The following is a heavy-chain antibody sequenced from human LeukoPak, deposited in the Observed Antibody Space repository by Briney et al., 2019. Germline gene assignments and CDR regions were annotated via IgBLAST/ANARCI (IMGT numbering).Heavy chain of an antibody. CDR2: ISYDGSNK. Sequence: GGSLRLSCAASGFTFSSYAMHWVRQAPGMGLEWVAVISYDGSNKYYADSVKGRFTISRDNSKNTLYLQMNSLRAEDTAVYYCARSLFPPTYCGGDCYYAEYFQHWGQGTLVTVSS. CDR3: ARSLFPPTYCGGDCYYAEYFQH. J-gene: IGHJ1*01. V-gene: IGHV3-30-3*01. D-gene: IGHD2-21*02. CDR1: GFTFSSYA.